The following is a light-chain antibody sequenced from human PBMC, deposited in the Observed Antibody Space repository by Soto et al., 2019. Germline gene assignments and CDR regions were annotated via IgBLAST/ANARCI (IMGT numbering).Light chain of an antibody. CDR2: GAS. V-gene: IGKV3-20*01. Sequence: EIVLTKSPGTLSLSPGERATLSCRASQSVSSSYLAWYQQKPGQAPRLLIYGASSRATGIPDRFSGSRSGTDFTLTISRLEPEDFAVYYCQQYGSSPPMYTFGQGTKLEIK. J-gene: IGKJ2*01. CDR1: QSVSSSY. CDR3: QQYGSSPPMYT.